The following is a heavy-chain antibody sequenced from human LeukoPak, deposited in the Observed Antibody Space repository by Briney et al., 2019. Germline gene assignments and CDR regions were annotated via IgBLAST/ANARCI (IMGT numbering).Heavy chain of an antibody. J-gene: IGHJ4*02. CDR1: GFTFSDYS. D-gene: IGHD5-24*01. CDR3: ARDYKYAFDN. V-gene: IGHV3-48*01. CDR2: IGIDSGNT. Sequence: GGSLRHSCAASGFTFSDYSMNWVRQAPGKGLEWISYIGIDSGNTNYADSVKGRFTISGDKAKNSLYLQMNSLRVEDTAVYYCARDYKYAFDNWGQGTLVTVSS.